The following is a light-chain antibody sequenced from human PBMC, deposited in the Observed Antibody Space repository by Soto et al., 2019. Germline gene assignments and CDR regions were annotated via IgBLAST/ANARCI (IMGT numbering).Light chain of an antibody. CDR3: QYYDSWPPL. CDR1: QNVRDN. V-gene: IGKV3-15*01. CDR2: GAS. Sequence: EIVMTQSPTTLSVSPGERATLSCRASQNVRDNLAWYQQKPGQAPRLLIYGASTRATGIPARFSGSGSGTEFTLTISSLQSEDFAVYYCQYYDSWPPLFGPGTKVDIK. J-gene: IGKJ3*01.